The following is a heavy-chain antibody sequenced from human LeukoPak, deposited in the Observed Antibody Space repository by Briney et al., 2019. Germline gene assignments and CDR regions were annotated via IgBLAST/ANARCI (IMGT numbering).Heavy chain of an antibody. Sequence: SETLSLTCTVSGGSISSGGYYWRWVRQHPGKGLEWIGYIYYSGSNYYNPSLKSRVTISVDASKNQFSLKLSSVTAADTAVYYCARIWFGELLASSIDPWGQGTLVTVSS. CDR3: ARIWFGELLASSIDP. CDR2: IYYSGSN. D-gene: IGHD3-10*01. CDR1: GGSISSGGYY. V-gene: IGHV4-31*03. J-gene: IGHJ5*02.